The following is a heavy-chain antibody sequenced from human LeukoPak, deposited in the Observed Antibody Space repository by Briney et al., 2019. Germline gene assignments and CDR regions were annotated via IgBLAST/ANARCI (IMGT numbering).Heavy chain of an antibody. CDR1: GGSISSNTYY. CDR2: IYYSGST. D-gene: IGHD2-21*02. V-gene: IGHV4-39*01. CDR3: ATFYCGGDCYAGYFDY. J-gene: IGHJ4*02. Sequence: PSETLSLTCTVSGGSISSNTYYWGWIRQPPGKGLEWIGNIYYSGSTYYNPSLKSRVTISVDTSKKQFSLKLSSVTAADTAVYYCATFYCGGDCYAGYFDYWGQGTLVTVSS.